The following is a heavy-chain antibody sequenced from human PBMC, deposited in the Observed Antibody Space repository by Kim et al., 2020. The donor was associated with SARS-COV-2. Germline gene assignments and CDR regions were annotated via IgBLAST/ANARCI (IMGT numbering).Heavy chain of an antibody. CDR3: ATNYDYVWGSYRNDAFDI. V-gene: IGHV3-53*01. D-gene: IGHD3-16*02. Sequence: KGRFTISRDNSKNTLYRQRNSLRAEDTAVYYCATNYDYVWGSYRNDAFDIWGQGTMVTVSS. J-gene: IGHJ3*02.